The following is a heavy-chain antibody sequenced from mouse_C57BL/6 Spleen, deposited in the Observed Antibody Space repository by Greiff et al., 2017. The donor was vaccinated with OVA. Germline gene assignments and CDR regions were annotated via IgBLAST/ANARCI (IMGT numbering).Heavy chain of an antibody. D-gene: IGHD1-1*01. CDR3: TREGGYYGSSPFAY. CDR1: GYTFTDYE. Sequence: QVQLQQSGAELVRPGASVTLSCKASGYTFTDYEMHWVKQTPVHGLEWIGAIDPETGGTAYNQKFKGKAILTADKSSSTAYMELRSLTSEDSAVYYCTREGGYYGSSPFAYWGKGTLVTVSA. CDR2: IDPETGGT. J-gene: IGHJ3*01. V-gene: IGHV1-15*01.